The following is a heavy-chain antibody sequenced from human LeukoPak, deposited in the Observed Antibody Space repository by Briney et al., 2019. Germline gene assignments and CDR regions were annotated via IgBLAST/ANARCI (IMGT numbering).Heavy chain of an antibody. D-gene: IGHD1-26*01. J-gene: IGHJ4*02. V-gene: IGHV4-34*01. Sequence: PSETPSLTCAVYGGSFSGYYWSWIRQPPGKGLEWIGEINHSGSTNYNPSLKSRVTISVDTSKNQFSLKLSSVTAADTAVYYCARSRYIGSGSDYWGQGTLVTVSS. CDR1: GGSFSGYY. CDR3: ARSRYIGSGSDY. CDR2: INHSGST.